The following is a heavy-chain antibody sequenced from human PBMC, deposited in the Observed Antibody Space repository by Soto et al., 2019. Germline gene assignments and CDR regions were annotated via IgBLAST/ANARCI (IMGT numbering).Heavy chain of an antibody. CDR1: GGSFSGYQ. CDR2: INDSGNI. Sequence: QVQLQQWGAGLLKPSETLSLTCAVYGGSFSGYQWTWIRQTPGKGLEWIGEINDSGNINYNPSLKGRVTILVDTAKKQISLKLSSVTAADTAVYYCARGLTLWFGELSRRGGYYYYMDVWGKGTTVTVSS. D-gene: IGHD3-10*01. CDR3: ARGLTLWFGELSRRGGYYYYMDV. V-gene: IGHV4-34*01. J-gene: IGHJ6*03.